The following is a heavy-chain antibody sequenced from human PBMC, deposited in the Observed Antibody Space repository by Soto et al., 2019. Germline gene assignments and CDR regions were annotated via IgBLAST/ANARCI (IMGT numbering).Heavy chain of an antibody. CDR2: ITTSSSFR. Sequence: GGSLRLSCAASGCTFSNYAMNWVRQAPGKGLEWVADITTSSSFRFYADSVKGRFTISRDDAKNSLYLQMNSLRVEDTGVYYCARDLGVALATLTLDSWGQGTLVTVSS. J-gene: IGHJ4*02. D-gene: IGHD2-15*01. V-gene: IGHV3-21*01. CDR3: ARDLGVALATLTLDS. CDR1: GCTFSNYA.